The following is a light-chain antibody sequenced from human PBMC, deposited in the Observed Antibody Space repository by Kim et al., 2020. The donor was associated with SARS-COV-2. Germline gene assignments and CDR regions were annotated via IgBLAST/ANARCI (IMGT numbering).Light chain of an antibody. CDR3: QQDYKVPRT. CDR1: QSVSDTY. J-gene: IGKJ2*01. V-gene: IGKV3D-7*01. CDR2: GAS. Sequence: LSPGGRAALSCRASQSVSDTYVSWYQQKPGQAPRVLIYGASTSATGIPARFSGSGSGTDFTLTISSLQPKDFAIYYCQQDYKVPRTFGQGTKLEI.